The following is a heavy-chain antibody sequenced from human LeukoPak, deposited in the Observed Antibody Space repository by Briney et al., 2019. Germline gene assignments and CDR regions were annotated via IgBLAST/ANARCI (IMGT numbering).Heavy chain of an antibody. CDR2: IYYSGST. Sequence: SETLSLTCTVSGGSISSYCWSWIRQPPGKGLEWFGYIYYSGSTNYNPSLKSRVTISVDTSKNQFSLKLSSVTAAGTAVYYCARQVWFGELATRLFDPWGQGTLVTVSS. J-gene: IGHJ5*02. D-gene: IGHD3-10*01. CDR3: ARQVWFGELATRLFDP. V-gene: IGHV4-59*08. CDR1: GGSISSYC.